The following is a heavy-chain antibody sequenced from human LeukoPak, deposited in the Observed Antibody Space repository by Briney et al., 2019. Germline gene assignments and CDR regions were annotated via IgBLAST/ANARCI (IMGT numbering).Heavy chain of an antibody. CDR2: IRYGGSNK. CDR3: AKPRYCSGGSCLEDYYYGMDV. V-gene: IGHV3-30*02. Sequence: GGSLRLSCAASGFTFSSYGMHWVRQAPGKGLEWVAFIRYGGSNKYYADSVKGRFTISRDNSKNTLYLQMNSLRAEDTAVYYCAKPRYCSGGSCLEDYYYGMDVWGQGTTVTVSS. D-gene: IGHD2-15*01. CDR1: GFTFSSYG. J-gene: IGHJ6*02.